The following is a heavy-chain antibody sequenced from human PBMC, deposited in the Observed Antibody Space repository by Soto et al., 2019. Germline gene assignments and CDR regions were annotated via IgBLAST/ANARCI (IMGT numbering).Heavy chain of an antibody. CDR2: INQDGSEK. CDR3: ARPWGWRDAFDV. D-gene: IGHD6-19*01. J-gene: IGHJ3*01. CDR1: GFTFSSYW. Sequence: EVQLVESGGGLVQPGGSLRLSCAASGFTFSSYWMSWVRQAPGKGLEWVANINQDGSEKYYVDSVKGRFTISRDNARNSLYLQMDSLRAEDPAVYYCARPWGWRDAFDVWGQGTMVTVSS. V-gene: IGHV3-7*01.